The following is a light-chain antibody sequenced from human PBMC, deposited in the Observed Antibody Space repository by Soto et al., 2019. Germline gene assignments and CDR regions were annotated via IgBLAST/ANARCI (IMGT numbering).Light chain of an antibody. CDR2: GAS. CDR1: QSVSSN. CDR3: QQYNNWPPIT. J-gene: IGKJ5*01. Sequence: PGERATLSCRASQSVSSNLAWYQQKPGQAPRLLIYGASTRATGIPARFSGSGSGTEFTLTISSLQSEDFAVYYCQQYNNWPPITFGQGTRLEIK. V-gene: IGKV3-15*01.